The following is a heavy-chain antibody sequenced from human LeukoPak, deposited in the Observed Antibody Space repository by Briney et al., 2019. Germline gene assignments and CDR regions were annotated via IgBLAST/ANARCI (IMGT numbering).Heavy chain of an antibody. Sequence: GGSLRLSCAASGFTFSTHGMHWVRQAPGKGLEWVTFIWYDGTKKFYADSVKGRFTISRDISKSTLYLQMNSLRAEDTAVYYCAKDYDFWSGYPGDWGQGTLVTVSS. J-gene: IGHJ4*02. CDR1: GFTFSTHG. CDR3: AKDYDFWSGYPGD. D-gene: IGHD3-3*01. V-gene: IGHV3-30*02. CDR2: IWYDGTKK.